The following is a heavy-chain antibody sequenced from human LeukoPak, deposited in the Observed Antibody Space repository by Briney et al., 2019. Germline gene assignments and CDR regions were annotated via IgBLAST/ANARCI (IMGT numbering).Heavy chain of an antibody. D-gene: IGHD4-17*01. CDR2: IYPGDSDI. V-gene: IGHV5-51*01. Sequence: GESLKISCKGSGYSFTSYWIGWVRQMPWKGLEWMGIIYPGDSDIRYSPSFQGQVTISADKSISTAYLQWSSLKASDTAMYYCARQLMTTVTHDAFDIWGQGTMVTVSS. CDR1: GYSFTSYW. CDR3: ARQLMTTVTHDAFDI. J-gene: IGHJ3*02.